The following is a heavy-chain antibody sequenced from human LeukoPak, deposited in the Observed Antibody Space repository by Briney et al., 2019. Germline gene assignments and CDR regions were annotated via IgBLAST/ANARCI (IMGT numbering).Heavy chain of an antibody. D-gene: IGHD5-24*01. J-gene: IGHJ4*02. Sequence: GGSLRLSCAASGFIFSSYSMNWVRYAPGKGLERVSSISSTSTYIHYADSLKGRFTISRDNARNSLYLQINSLRVEDTAVYYCARVQRGEMATFDYWGQGTLVTVSS. CDR1: GFIFSSYS. CDR2: ISSTSTYI. CDR3: ARVQRGEMATFDY. V-gene: IGHV3-21*01.